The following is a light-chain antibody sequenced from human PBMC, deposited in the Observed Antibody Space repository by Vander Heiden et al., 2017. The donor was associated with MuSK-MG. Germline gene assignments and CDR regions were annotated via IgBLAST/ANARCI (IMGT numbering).Light chain of an antibody. V-gene: IGKV1-5*01. CDR2: DAS. CDR3: QQNNRYWT. Sequence: DIHMTQSPSTLSASVGDRVTITCRASQSISSWLAWYQQKPGKAPKLLIYDASSLESGVPSRFSGSGSGTEFTLTISSLQPDDFATYYCQQNNRYWTFGQGTKVEIK. J-gene: IGKJ1*01. CDR1: QSISSW.